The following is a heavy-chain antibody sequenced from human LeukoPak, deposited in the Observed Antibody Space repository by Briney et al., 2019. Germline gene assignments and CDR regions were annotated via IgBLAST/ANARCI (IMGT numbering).Heavy chain of an antibody. Sequence: SETLSLTCTVSGGSISSYYWSWLRQPPGKGLEWIGYIYYSGSTNYNPSLKSRVTISVDTSKNQFSLKLSSVTAADTAVYYCARSAYYYDNSGYYPHSDYWGQGTLVTVSS. J-gene: IGHJ4*02. D-gene: IGHD3-22*01. V-gene: IGHV4-59*01. CDR2: IYYSGST. CDR1: GGSISSYY. CDR3: ARSAYYYDNSGYYPHSDY.